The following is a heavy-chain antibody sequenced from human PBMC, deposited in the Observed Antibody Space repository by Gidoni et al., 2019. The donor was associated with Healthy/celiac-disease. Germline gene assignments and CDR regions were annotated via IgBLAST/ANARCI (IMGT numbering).Heavy chain of an antibody. Sequence: QLQLQESGPGLVQPSETLSLPCPVPARSITISSYYWGCIRHPPGKGLEWIGSIYYSGSTYYNPSLKSRVTISVDTSKNQFSLKLSSVTAADTAVYYCARTALLGYCSGGSCYAFDIWGQGTMVTVSS. J-gene: IGHJ3*02. CDR2: IYYSGST. V-gene: IGHV4-39*01. CDR3: ARTALLGYCSGGSCYAFDI. CDR1: ARSITISSYY. D-gene: IGHD2-15*01.